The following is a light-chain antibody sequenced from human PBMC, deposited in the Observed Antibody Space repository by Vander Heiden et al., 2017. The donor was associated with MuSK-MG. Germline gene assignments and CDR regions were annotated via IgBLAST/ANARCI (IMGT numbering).Light chain of an antibody. V-gene: IGLV7-43*01. CDR3: LLDYGGPVM. J-gene: IGLJ3*02. CDR2: STS. Sequence: TVATPEPSLTVSPGGTVALTCSSSTGTVTSGYYPNWFQQKAGQDPRQLLYSTSKKHSGTPARFSGSRIGGKAALTLSGVKTEDEGEYYCLLDYGGPVMFGGGTKLTVL. CDR1: TGTVTSGYY.